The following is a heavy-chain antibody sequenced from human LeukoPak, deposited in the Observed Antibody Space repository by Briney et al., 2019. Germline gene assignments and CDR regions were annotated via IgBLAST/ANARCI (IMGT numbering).Heavy chain of an antibody. Sequence: GGSLRLSCAASGFTFSSYGMNWVRQAPGKGLEWVANIKQDGSEKYYVDSVKGRFTISRDNAKNSLYLQMNSLRAEDTAVYYCARGPTGYAIFDYFDYWGQGTLVTVSS. D-gene: IGHD2-8*01. CDR1: GFTFSSYG. V-gene: IGHV3-7*01. CDR3: ARGPTGYAIFDYFDY. J-gene: IGHJ4*02. CDR2: IKQDGSEK.